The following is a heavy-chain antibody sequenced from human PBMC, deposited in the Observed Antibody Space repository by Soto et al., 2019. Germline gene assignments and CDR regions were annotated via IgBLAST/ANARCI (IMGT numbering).Heavy chain of an antibody. CDR1: GGTFSSYA. V-gene: IGHV1-69*13. Sequence: SVKVSCKASGGTFSSYAISWVRQAPGQGLEWMGGIIPIFGTANYAQKFQGRVTITADESTSTAYMELSSLRSEDTAVYYCASRAYYDSSGYYQRAFDYWGQGTLVTVSS. D-gene: IGHD3-22*01. CDR3: ASRAYYDSSGYYQRAFDY. J-gene: IGHJ4*02. CDR2: IIPIFGTA.